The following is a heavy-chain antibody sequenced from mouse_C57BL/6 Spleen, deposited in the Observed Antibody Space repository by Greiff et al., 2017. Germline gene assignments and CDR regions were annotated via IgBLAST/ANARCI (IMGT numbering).Heavy chain of an antibody. CDR3: ARRGGRSGWYFDV. Sequence: EVKLQQSGPELVKPGASVKISCKASGYTFTDYYMNWVKQSHGKSLEWIGDINPNNGGTSYNQKFKGKATLTVDKSSSTAYMELRSLTSEDSAVYYCARRGGRSGWYFDVWGTGTTVTVSS. CDR1: GYTFTDYY. CDR2: INPNNGGT. D-gene: IGHD1-1*01. V-gene: IGHV1-26*01. J-gene: IGHJ1*03.